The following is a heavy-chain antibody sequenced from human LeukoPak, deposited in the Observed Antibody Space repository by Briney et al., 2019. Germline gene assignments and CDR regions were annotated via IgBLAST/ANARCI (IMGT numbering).Heavy chain of an antibody. J-gene: IGHJ5*02. CDR2: IIPIFGTA. CDR1: GGTFSSYA. D-gene: IGHD3-3*01. Sequence: SVKVSCKASGGTFSSYAISWVRQAPGQGLEWMGGIIPIFGTANYAQKVQGRVTITTDESTSTAYMELSSLRSEDTAVYYCARDPLDFWSGYYIGWFGPWGQGTLVTVSS. CDR3: ARDPLDFWSGYYIGWFGP. V-gene: IGHV1-69*05.